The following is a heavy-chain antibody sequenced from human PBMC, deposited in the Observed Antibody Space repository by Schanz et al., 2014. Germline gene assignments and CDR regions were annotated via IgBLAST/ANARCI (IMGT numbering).Heavy chain of an antibody. CDR3: VRVSFADPRLYRGMDRDIDY. CDR2: ISYGTSYI. D-gene: IGHD5-18*01. V-gene: IGHV3-21*01. CDR1: GFNFSSYS. J-gene: IGHJ4*02. Sequence: EVHLVESGGGLVQPGGSLRLSCAASGFNFSSYSLNWVRQAPGKGLEWVSSISYGTSYIYYAESVKGRFTISRDNAKNSLYLQMNNLRAEDTAVYYCVRVSFADPRLYRGMDRDIDYWGQGTLVTVSS.